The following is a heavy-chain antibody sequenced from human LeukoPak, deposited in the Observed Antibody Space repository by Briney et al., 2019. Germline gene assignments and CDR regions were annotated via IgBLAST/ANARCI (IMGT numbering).Heavy chain of an antibody. CDR1: GYSISKSYY. CDR2: IYHTGGT. V-gene: IGHV4-38-2*02. Sequence: SETLSLTCAVSGYSISKSYYWGWIRQPPGKGLEWIGSIYHTGGTYYNPSLKSRVTISIDTSKNQFSLNLSSVTAADTAVYYCARDAQTYYYDTSGYYFEYWGQGTLVTVSS. J-gene: IGHJ4*02. D-gene: IGHD3-22*01. CDR3: ARDAQTYYYDTSGYYFEY.